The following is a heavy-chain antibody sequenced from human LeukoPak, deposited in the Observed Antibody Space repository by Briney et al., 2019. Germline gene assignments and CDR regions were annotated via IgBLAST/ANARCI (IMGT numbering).Heavy chain of an antibody. Sequence: GGSLRLSCTASGFTFGDYAMSWFRQAPGKGLEWVGFIRSKAYGGTTEYAASVKGRFTISRDDSKSIAYLQMNSLKTEDTAVYYCTRIRSTSCYAAGYWGQGTLVTVSS. CDR1: GFTFGDYA. CDR3: TRIRSTSCYAAGY. D-gene: IGHD2-2*01. J-gene: IGHJ4*02. CDR2: IRSKAYGGTT. V-gene: IGHV3-49*03.